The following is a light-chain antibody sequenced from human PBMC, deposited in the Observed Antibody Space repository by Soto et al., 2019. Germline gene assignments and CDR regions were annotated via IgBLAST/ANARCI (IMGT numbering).Light chain of an antibody. V-gene: IGKV3-20*01. J-gene: IGKJ5*01. CDR3: QQYLSFPIT. CDR2: AGS. CDR1: QSVGNN. Sequence: EIVLTQSPATLSLSPGERATLSCRASQSVGNNLAWHQQKPGQAPRLLIYAGSSRATGIPERFTGSGSGTDFTLSISRVKPDDSAVYYCQQYLSFPITFGQGTRLEIK.